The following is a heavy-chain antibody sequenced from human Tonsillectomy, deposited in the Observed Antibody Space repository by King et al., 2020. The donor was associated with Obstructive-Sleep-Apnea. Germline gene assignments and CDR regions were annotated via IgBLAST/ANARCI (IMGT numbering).Heavy chain of an antibody. V-gene: IGHV3-30*02. CDR3: AKATTGYSSGSADY. CDR1: GFSFSSYG. J-gene: IGHJ4*02. CDR2: IRYDGSHK. Sequence: VQLVESGGGVVQPGGSLRLSCAASGFSFSSYGMHWVRQAPGKGLEWVAFIRYDGSHKNYADSVKGRFTISRDNSKNTLYLQMNSLRAEDTAVYYCAKATTGYSSGSADYWGQGTLVTVSS. D-gene: IGHD6-19*01.